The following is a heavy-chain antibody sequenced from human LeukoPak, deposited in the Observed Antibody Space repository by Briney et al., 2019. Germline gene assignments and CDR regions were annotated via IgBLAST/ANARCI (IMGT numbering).Heavy chain of an antibody. D-gene: IGHD6-19*01. CDR2: IYSGGST. V-gene: IGHV3-66*01. CDR1: GFTVSSNY. J-gene: IGHJ4*02. Sequence: GGSLRLSCAASGFTVSSNYMSWVRQAPGKGLEWVSVIYSGGSTYYADSVKGRFTISRDNSKNTLYLQMNSLRAEDTAVYYCARERTSDSSGWYYFDYWGQGTLVTVSS. CDR3: ARERTSDSSGWYYFDY.